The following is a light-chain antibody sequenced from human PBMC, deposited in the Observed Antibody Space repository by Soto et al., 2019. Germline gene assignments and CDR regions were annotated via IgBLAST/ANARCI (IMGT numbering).Light chain of an antibody. Sequence: EIVLTQSPGTLSLSPGATAHLSCRASQTVSSHYLAWFQQKAGRAPRLLIYGASSRATGIPDRFSGSWSGTDFTLTITRLEPEDFAVYYCHHYGKSPIYTFGPWTKFDLK. CDR1: QTVSSHY. CDR3: HHYGKSPIYT. J-gene: IGKJ3*01. CDR2: GAS. V-gene: IGKV3-20*01.